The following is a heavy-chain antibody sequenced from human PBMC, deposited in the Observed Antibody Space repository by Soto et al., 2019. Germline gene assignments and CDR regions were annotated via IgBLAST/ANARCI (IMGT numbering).Heavy chain of an antibody. CDR2: SNHSGST. V-gene: IGHV4-34*01. CDR1: GGSFSGYY. CDR3: ARDRGYSYGYSFYYYGMDV. Sequence: SATLSLTCAVYGGSFSGYYRSCIRQPPGKGLEWIVESNHSGSTNYNPSLKSRVTISVDTSKNQFSLKLSSVTAADTAVYYCARDRGYSYGYSFYYYGMDVWGQGTTVT. D-gene: IGHD5-18*01. J-gene: IGHJ6*02.